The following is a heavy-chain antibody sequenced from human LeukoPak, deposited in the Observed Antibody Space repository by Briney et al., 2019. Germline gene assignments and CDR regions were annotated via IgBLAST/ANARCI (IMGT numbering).Heavy chain of an antibody. Sequence: GGSLRLSCTASGFTFGDYAMSWVRQAPGKGLEWVGFIRSKAYGGTTEYAVSVKGRFTISRDDSKSIAYLQMNSLKTEDTAVYYCTRDQDILTGPKGFDPWGQGTLVTVSS. J-gene: IGHJ5*02. CDR2: IRSKAYGGTT. V-gene: IGHV3-49*04. D-gene: IGHD3-9*01. CDR3: TRDQDILTGPKGFDP. CDR1: GFTFGDYA.